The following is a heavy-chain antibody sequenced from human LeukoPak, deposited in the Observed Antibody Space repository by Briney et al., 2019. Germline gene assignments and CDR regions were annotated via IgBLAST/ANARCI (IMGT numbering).Heavy chain of an antibody. CDR3: NTDLWFGELLDYGMDV. CDR1: GFTFRNVW. J-gene: IGHJ6*02. Sequence: PGGSLRLSCAASGFTFRNVWMNWVRQAPGKGLEWVGHIKSKTDGGTTDYAAPVKGRFTISRDDSKDTLYLQMNSLKTEDTAMYYCNTDLWFGELLDYGMDVWGQGTTVTVSS. CDR2: IKSKTDGGTT. D-gene: IGHD3-10*01. V-gene: IGHV3-15*01.